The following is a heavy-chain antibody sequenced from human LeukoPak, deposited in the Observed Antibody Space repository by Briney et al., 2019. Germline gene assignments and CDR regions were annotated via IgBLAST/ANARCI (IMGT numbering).Heavy chain of an antibody. Sequence: SETLSLTCSVSGGSISSYYWSWIRQPPGKGLEWIGYIYYSGGTNYNPSLESRVTISVDRSKNQFSLKLSSVTAADTAVYYCASLNYGSGSYSLDYWGQGTLVTVSS. CDR3: ASLNYGSGSYSLDY. CDR1: GGSISSYY. J-gene: IGHJ4*02. D-gene: IGHD3-10*01. CDR2: IYYSGGT. V-gene: IGHV4-59*12.